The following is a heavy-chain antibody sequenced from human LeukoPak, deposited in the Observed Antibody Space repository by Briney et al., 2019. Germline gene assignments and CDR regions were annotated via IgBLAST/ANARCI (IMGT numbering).Heavy chain of an antibody. CDR2: IYYSGST. CDR3: ARVRGYYDSSGYVDY. J-gene: IGHJ4*02. V-gene: IGHV4-59*01. Sequence: IYYSGSTNYNPSLKSRFTISVDTSKNQFSLKLSSVTAADTAVYYSARVRGYYDSSGYVDYWGQGTLVTVSS. D-gene: IGHD3-22*01.